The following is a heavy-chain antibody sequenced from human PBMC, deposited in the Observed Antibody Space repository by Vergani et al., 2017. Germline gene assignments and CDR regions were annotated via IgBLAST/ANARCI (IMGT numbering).Heavy chain of an antibody. CDR3: AKVYYDSNPSRRGIDY. CDR1: GFTFSSYG. CDR2: IRYDGSNK. V-gene: IGHV3-30*02. J-gene: IGHJ4*02. D-gene: IGHD3-22*01. Sequence: QVQLVESGGGVVQPGGSLRLSCAASGFTFSSYGMHWVRQAPGKGLEWVAFIRYDGSNKYYADSVKGRFTISRDNSKNTLYLQMNSLRAEDTAVYYCAKVYYDSNPSRRGIDYWGQGTLVTVSS.